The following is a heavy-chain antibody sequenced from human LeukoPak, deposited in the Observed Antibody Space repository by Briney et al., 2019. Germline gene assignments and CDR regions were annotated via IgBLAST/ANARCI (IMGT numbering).Heavy chain of an antibody. Sequence: SETPSLTCTVSGTSISNYYWSWIRQPPGKGLEWIGYIEYRGNTNYNPSLKSRVTISVDTSKNQFSLKMTSVTAADTAVYYCARDRPLDDSWSGYYGNGMDVWGQGTTVTVSS. CDR3: ARDRPLDDSWSGYYGNGMDV. D-gene: IGHD3-3*01. CDR1: GTSISNYY. CDR2: IEYRGNT. J-gene: IGHJ6*01. V-gene: IGHV4-59*01.